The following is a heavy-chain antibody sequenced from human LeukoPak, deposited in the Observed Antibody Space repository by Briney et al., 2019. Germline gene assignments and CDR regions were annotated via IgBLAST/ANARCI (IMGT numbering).Heavy chain of an antibody. V-gene: IGHV2-5*01. J-gene: IGHJ3*02. CDR2: IYWNDDR. D-gene: IGHD4-23*01. CDR1: GFSLGTSGMG. Sequence: SGPTLVNPTQTLTLTCTFSGFSLGTSGMGVGWIRQPPGEALEWLAIIYWNDDRRFNPSLKSRLTIKKDTSKNQVVLTVTNMDPVDTATYYCAQYPDYGGDYDAFDIWGHGTMVTVSS. CDR3: AQYPDYGGDYDAFDI.